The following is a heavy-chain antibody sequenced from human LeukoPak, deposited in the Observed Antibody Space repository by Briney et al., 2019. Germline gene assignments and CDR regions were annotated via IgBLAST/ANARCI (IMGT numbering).Heavy chain of an antibody. CDR3: TKERYCASTTCPGAFDL. D-gene: IGHD2-2*01. CDR2: IKSKTYGETT. V-gene: IGHV3-15*01. J-gene: IGHJ3*01. CDR1: GITLTYDW. Sequence: GGSLRLSCAASGITLTYDWMSWVRQAPGKGLEWVGRIKSKTYGETTDYAAPVKGRFTVSRDDSKNMVALQMNSLKTEDTALYYCTKERYCASTTCPGAFDLWGQGTVVTVSS.